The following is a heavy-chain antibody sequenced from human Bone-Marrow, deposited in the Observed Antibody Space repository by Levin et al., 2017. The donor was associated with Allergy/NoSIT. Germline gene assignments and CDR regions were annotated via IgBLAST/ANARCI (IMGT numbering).Heavy chain of an antibody. J-gene: IGHJ5*02. CDR1: GFTFSNAW. D-gene: IGHD5-18*01. V-gene: IGHV3-15*01. Sequence: GESLKISCAASGFTFSNAWMSWVRQAAGKGLEWVGRIKSKTDGGTTDYAAPVKGRFTISRDESKNTLYLQMNSLKTEDTAVYYCTTIGYRYGRSWGQGTQVTVSS. CDR2: IKSKTDGGTT. CDR3: TTIGYRYGRS.